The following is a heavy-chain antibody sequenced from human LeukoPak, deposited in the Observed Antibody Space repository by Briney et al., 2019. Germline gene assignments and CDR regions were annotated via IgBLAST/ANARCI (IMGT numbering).Heavy chain of an antibody. V-gene: IGHV4-61*02. CDR2: IYTSGST. D-gene: IGHD2-15*01. CDR1: GGSISSGSYY. CDR3: ARVVASTSIDS. Sequence: SETLSLTRAVSGGSISSGSYYWSWIRQPAGKGLEWIGRIYTSGSTNYNPSLKSRVTLSVDPSKNRFSLKLTSVTAADTAIYYCARVVASTSIDSWGQGTLVTVSS. J-gene: IGHJ4*02.